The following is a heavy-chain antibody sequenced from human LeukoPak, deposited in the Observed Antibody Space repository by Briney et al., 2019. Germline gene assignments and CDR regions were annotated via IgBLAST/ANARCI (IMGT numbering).Heavy chain of an antibody. Sequence: SVKVSCKASGGPLSSHAISWGPQAPRQGLEWMGGLLPIFGTATYVQKLQRRVTITTDESTSTAYMELSSLRTEDTAVYYCARHPVDDISRPPNWYYYMDVWGKGTTVTVSS. CDR3: ARHPVDDISRPPNWYYYMDV. CDR2: LLPIFGTA. V-gene: IGHV1-69*05. J-gene: IGHJ6*03. CDR1: GGPLSSHA. D-gene: IGHD3-9*01.